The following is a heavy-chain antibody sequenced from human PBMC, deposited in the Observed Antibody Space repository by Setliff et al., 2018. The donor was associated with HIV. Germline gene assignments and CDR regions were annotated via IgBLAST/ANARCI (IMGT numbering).Heavy chain of an antibody. D-gene: IGHD3-16*01. CDR3: AREVLSTLVAWDY. V-gene: IGHV1-2*02. J-gene: IGHJ4*02. CDR1: GNTFTGYY. CDR2: INPNSGDT. Sequence: ASVKVSCKASGNTFTGYYIHWLRQAPGQGLEWMGCINPNSGDTTFAQKFQGRVTITRDTSNSTDYMDLSRLTSDDTAVYYCAREVLSTLVAWDYWGQGTLVTVSS.